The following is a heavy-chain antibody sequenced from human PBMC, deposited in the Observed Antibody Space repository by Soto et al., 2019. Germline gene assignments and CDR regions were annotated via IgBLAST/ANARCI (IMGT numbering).Heavy chain of an antibody. Sequence: QVQLQESGPGLVKPSGTLPLTCAVSSGSISSSNWWTWVRQPPGKGLEWIGEIYHSASINYNPSLKSRVTMSVDKSKNQFSLKLSSVTAADTAVYYCATRVAATFDYWGQGTLVTVSS. CDR3: ATRVAATFDY. CDR2: IYHSASI. V-gene: IGHV4-4*02. J-gene: IGHJ4*02. D-gene: IGHD6-19*01. CDR1: SGSISSSNW.